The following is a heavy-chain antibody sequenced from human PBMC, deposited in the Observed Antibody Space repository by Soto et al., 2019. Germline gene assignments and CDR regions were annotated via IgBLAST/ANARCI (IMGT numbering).Heavy chain of an antibody. CDR2: INHSGST. CDR1: GGSFSGYY. Sequence: PSETLSLTCAVYGGSFSGYYWSWIRQPPGKGPEWIGEINHSGSTNYNPSLKSRVTISVDTSKNQFSLKLSSVTAADTAVYYCARRGYSYRIWFDPWGQGTQVTVSS. D-gene: IGHD5-18*01. V-gene: IGHV4-34*01. CDR3: ARRGYSYRIWFDP. J-gene: IGHJ5*02.